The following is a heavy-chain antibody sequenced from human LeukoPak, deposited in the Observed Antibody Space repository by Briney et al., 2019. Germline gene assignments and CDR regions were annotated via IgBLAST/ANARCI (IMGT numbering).Heavy chain of an antibody. CDR3: ALIPGGSWAFDF. CDR2: INPNSVDT. J-gene: IGHJ4*02. D-gene: IGHD6-13*01. V-gene: IGHV1-2*02. CDR1: EYTFIVYH. Sequence: ASVNVSCKASEYTFIVYHIHWVRLAAGQGLEWMAWINPNSVDTNYAKTFQGRVNMTKDTSISTVYMEVSSLKFDDTAVYYCALIPGGSWAFDFWGQGTLVSVSS.